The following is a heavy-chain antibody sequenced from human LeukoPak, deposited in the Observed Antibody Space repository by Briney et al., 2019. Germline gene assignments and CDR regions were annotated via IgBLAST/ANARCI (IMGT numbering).Heavy chain of an antibody. CDR3: ARPGADTAMAPTPYYGMDV. J-gene: IGHJ6*02. CDR2: ISAYNGNT. Sequence: ASVKVSCKASGYTFTSYGISWVRQAPGQGLERMGWISAYNGNTNYAQKLQGRVTMTTDTSTSTAYMELRSLRSDDTAVYYCARPGADTAMAPTPYYGMDVWGQGTTVPVSS. D-gene: IGHD5-18*01. CDR1: GYTFTSYG. V-gene: IGHV1-18*01.